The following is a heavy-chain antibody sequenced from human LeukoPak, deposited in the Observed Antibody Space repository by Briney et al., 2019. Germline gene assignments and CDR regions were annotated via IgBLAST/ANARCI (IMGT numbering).Heavy chain of an antibody. V-gene: IGHV4-59*01. D-gene: IGHD7-27*01. CDR3: ARGANWGSPDY. CDR1: GGSFSGYY. J-gene: IGHJ4*02. Sequence: SETLSLTCAVYGGSFSGYYWSWIRQPPGKGLEWIGYIYYSGTTSYNPSLKSRVTISLDTSKNQFSLKLSSVTAADTAVYYCARGANWGSPDYWGQGTLVTVSS. CDR2: IYYSGTT.